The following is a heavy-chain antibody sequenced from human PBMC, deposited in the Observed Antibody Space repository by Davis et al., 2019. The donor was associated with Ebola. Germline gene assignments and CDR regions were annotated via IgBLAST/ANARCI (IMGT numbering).Heavy chain of an antibody. D-gene: IGHD5-12*01. CDR3: TTPGGQDSGYDVFDI. Sequence: ASVMVSCKASGYTFTNYYMHCVRQAPGEGLEWMGVINPNDGRTIYAQKFKGRVTVTRDTYTTTVYMDLSSLRSEDTALYYCTTPGGQDSGYDVFDIWGQGTMVTVSS. CDR2: INPNDGRT. J-gene: IGHJ3*02. V-gene: IGHV1-46*03. CDR1: GYTFTNYY.